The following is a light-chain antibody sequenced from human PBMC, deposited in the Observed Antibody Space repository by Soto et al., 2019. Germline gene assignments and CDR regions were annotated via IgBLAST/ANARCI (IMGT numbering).Light chain of an antibody. CDR1: QSVSSN. V-gene: IGKV3-15*01. CDR2: GAS. J-gene: IGKJ4*01. Sequence: EIVMTQSPATLSVSPGERATLSCRASQSVSSNLAWYQQKPGQAPRLLIYGASTRATGIPARFSGSGSGTEFTLTISSLQSEDFADYSCQQYNNWPALTFGGGTKVEIK. CDR3: QQYNNWPALT.